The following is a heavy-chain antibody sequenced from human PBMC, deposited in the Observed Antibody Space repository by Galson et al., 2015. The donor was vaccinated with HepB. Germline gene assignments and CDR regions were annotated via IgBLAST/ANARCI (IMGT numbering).Heavy chain of an antibody. D-gene: IGHD6-19*01. CDR2: ISYDGSNK. Sequence: SLRLSCAASGFTFSSYAMHWVRQAPGKGLEWVAVISYDGSNKYYADSVKGRFTISRDNSKNTLYLQMNSLRAEDTAVYYCARDHFSSGCFDYWGQGTLVTVSS. V-gene: IGHV3-30*04. CDR3: ARDHFSSGCFDY. CDR1: GFTFSSYA. J-gene: IGHJ4*02.